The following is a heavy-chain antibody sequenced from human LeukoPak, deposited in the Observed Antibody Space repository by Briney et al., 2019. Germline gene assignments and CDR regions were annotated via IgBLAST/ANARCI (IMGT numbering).Heavy chain of an antibody. V-gene: IGHV3-66*02. J-gene: IGHJ5*02. D-gene: IGHD5-18*01. CDR2: IYNDGST. Sequence: GGSLRLSCAASGFTVSSNYMSWVRQAPGKGLEWASVIYNDGSTYYTDSVKGRFTISRDNSKNTLYLQMNSLRAEDTAVYYCARDLDLRQLDPWGQGTLVTVSS. CDR1: GFTVSSNY. CDR3: ARDLDLRQLDP.